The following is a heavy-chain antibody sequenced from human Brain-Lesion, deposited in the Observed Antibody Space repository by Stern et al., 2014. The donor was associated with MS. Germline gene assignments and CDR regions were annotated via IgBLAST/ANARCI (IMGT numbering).Heavy chain of an antibody. Sequence: EVQLVESGGGLVQPGRSLRLSCAASGFTFDAFALHWVRPAPGKGLEWVSGINWNSGSLAYADSVKGRFSISRDSAKNSLFLQMNSLRPEDTALYYCTKDSGYFSGLFDSWGQGTLVTVSS. CDR1: GFTFDAFA. CDR3: TKDSGYFSGLFDS. D-gene: IGHD3-22*01. CDR2: INWNSGSL. J-gene: IGHJ4*02. V-gene: IGHV3-9*01.